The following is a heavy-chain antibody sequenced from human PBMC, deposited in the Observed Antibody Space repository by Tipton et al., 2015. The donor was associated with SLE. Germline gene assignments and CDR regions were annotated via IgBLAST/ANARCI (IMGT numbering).Heavy chain of an antibody. CDR3: AKIVGATWGGFDY. D-gene: IGHD1-26*01. CDR1: GFTFSSYG. Sequence: SLRLSCAASGFTFSSYGMHWVRPAPGKGLEWVAVIWYDGSNKYYADSVKGRFTISRDNSKNTLYLQMNSRRAEDTAVYYCAKIVGATWGGFDYWGQGTLVTVSS. V-gene: IGHV3-33*06. CDR2: IWYDGSNK. J-gene: IGHJ4*02.